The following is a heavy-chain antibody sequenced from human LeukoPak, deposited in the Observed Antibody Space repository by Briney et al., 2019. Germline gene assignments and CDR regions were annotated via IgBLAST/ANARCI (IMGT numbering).Heavy chain of an antibody. CDR2: FDPEDGET. CDR3: ATVGKGLDDYSDYEFDY. J-gene: IGHJ4*02. V-gene: IGHV1-24*01. D-gene: IGHD4-11*01. Sequence: ASVKVSCKVSGYTLTELSMHWVRQAPGKGLEWMGGFDPEDGETIYAQKFQGRVTMTEDTSTDTAYMELSSLRSEDTAVYYCATVGKGLDDYSDYEFDYWGQGTLVTVSS. CDR1: GYTLTELS.